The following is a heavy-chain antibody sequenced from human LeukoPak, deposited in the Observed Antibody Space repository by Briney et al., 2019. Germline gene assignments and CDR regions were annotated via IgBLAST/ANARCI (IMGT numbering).Heavy chain of an antibody. V-gene: IGHV3-66*01. CDR2: IYSGGST. D-gene: IGHD3-9*01. CDR1: GFTVSSNY. CDR3: ERDLRYFDWLLSHYYYYYGMDV. Sequence: GGSLRLSCAASGFTVSSNYMSWVRQAPGKGLEWVSVIYSGGSTYYADSVNGRFTISRDNSKNTLYLQMNSLRAEDTAVYYCERDLRYFDWLLSHYYYYYGMDVWGQGTTVTVSS. J-gene: IGHJ6*02.